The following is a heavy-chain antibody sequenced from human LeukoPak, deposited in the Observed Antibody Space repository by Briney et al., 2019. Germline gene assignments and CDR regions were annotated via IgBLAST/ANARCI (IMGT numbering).Heavy chain of an antibody. Sequence: ASETLSLTCTVSGGSISSSSYYWGWMRQPPGKGLEWIGSIYYSGSTYYNPSLKSRVTISVDTSKNQFSLKLSSVTAADTAVYYCARGGIAVADEYLDYWGQGTLVTVSS. V-gene: IGHV4-39*01. CDR3: ARGGIAVADEYLDY. J-gene: IGHJ4*02. CDR2: IYYSGST. D-gene: IGHD6-19*01. CDR1: GGSISSSSYY.